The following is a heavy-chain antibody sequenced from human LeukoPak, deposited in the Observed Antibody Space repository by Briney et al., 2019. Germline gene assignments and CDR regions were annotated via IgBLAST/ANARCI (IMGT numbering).Heavy chain of an antibody. V-gene: IGHV3-21*03. CDR2: ISSNSNYI. Sequence: GGSLRLSCAASGFTLSSYSMNWVRQAPGKGLEWVSSISSNSNYIYYADSVKGRFTISRDNAKNSLYLQMNSLKTEDTAVYYCTQTTYYYDSSGYTEYYYYYYGMDVWGQGTTVTVSS. J-gene: IGHJ6*02. CDR3: TQTTYYYDSSGYTEYYYYYYGMDV. CDR1: GFTLSSYS. D-gene: IGHD3-22*01.